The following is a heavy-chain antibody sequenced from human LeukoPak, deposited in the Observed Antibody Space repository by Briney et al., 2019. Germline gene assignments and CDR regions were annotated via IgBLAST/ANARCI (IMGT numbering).Heavy chain of an antibody. CDR2: IYYTGNT. CDR1: GDSFSNGNYY. Sequence: PSETLSLTCTVSGDSFSNGNYYWSWPRQPPGQPLEWIGYIYYTGNTYYNPSLEGRVTLSVDTSKNQSSVKLSSVTAADTAVYYCARSQNYYGSGDYWSQGTLVTVSS. V-gene: IGHV4-61*01. D-gene: IGHD3-10*01. J-gene: IGHJ4*02. CDR3: ARSQNYYGSGDY.